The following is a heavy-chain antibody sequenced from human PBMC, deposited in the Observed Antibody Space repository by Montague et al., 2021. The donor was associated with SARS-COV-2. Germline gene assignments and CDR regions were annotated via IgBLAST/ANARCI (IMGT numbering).Heavy chain of an antibody. Sequence: SETLSLTCAVYGGSFSGYYWSWIRQPPGKGLEWIGEINHSGSTNHNPSLKSRVTISVDTSKNRFSLKLSSVTAADTAVYYCARGSYSSSWYGPKYYFDYWGQGTLVAVSS. V-gene: IGHV4-34*01. J-gene: IGHJ4*02. CDR1: GGSFSGYY. CDR2: INHSGST. CDR3: ARGSYSSSWYGPKYYFDY. D-gene: IGHD6-13*01.